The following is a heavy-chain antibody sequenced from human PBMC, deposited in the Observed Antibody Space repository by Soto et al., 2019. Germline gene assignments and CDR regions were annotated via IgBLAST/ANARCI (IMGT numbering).Heavy chain of an antibody. CDR3: ARATIVLVPAAMVSHWFDP. D-gene: IGHD2-2*01. V-gene: IGHV4-30-4*08. Sequence: SETLSLTCTVSGDSISSYYWSWIRQHPGKGLEWIGYIYYSGSTYYNPSLKSRVTISVDTSKNQFSLKLSSVTAADTAVYYCARATIVLVPAAMVSHWFDPWGQGTLVTVSS. CDR1: GDSISSYY. CDR2: IYYSGST. J-gene: IGHJ5*02.